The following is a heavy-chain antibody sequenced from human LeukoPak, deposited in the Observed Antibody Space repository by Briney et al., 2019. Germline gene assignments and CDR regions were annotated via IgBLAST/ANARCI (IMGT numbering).Heavy chain of an antibody. CDR2: ISYDGSNQ. Sequence: PGGSLRLSCAASGFTFSSYAMHWVRQAPGKGLEWVAVISYDGSNQYYADSVKGRFTISRDNSKNTLYLQMNSLRAEDTAVYYCARGGDGYNPWVWTFDYWGQGTLVTVSS. CDR3: ARGGDGYNPWVWTFDY. CDR1: GFTFSSYA. V-gene: IGHV3-30-3*01. J-gene: IGHJ4*02. D-gene: IGHD5-24*01.